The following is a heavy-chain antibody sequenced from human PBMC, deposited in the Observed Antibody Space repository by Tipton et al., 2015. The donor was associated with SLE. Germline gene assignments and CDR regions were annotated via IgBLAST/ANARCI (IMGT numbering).Heavy chain of an antibody. CDR1: GFTFSSYT. Sequence: SLRLSCAASGFTFSSYTMHWVRQAPGKGLEWVALVSYDGNNKYNADSVKGRFTISRDNSKNTLYLQMNSLRTEDTAVYYCARDRGYSYAYHFSGLDVWGQGTTVTVSS. CDR2: VSYDGNNK. D-gene: IGHD5-18*01. V-gene: IGHV3-30-3*01. J-gene: IGHJ6*02. CDR3: ARDRGYSYAYHFSGLDV.